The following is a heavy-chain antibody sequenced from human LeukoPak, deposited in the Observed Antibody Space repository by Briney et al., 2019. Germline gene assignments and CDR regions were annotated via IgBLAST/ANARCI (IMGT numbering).Heavy chain of an antibody. CDR2: ISRGST. CDR3: ARERGDYDILTGYFPIRGLFDY. J-gene: IGHJ4*02. V-gene: IGHV3-23*01. CDR1: GFTFSSYA. D-gene: IGHD3-9*01. Sequence: GGSLRLSCAASGFTFSSYAMSWVRQAPGKGLEWVSTISRGSTYYADSVKGRFTISRDNSKNTLYLQMNSLRAEDTAVYYCARERGDYDILTGYFPIRGLFDYWGQGTLVTVSS.